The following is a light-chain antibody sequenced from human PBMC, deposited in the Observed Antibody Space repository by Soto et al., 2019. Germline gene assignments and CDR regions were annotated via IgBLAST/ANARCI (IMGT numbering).Light chain of an antibody. J-gene: IGKJ2*01. CDR2: DAS. CDR1: QDITNY. CDR3: QHFDNLPYT. V-gene: IGKV1-33*01. Sequence: DIQLTQSPSSLSASVGDRVTITCQASQDITNYLNWCRQKPGKAPELLIYDASNSETGVPSRFSGSGSGTDFTFTISSLQPEDIATYYCQHFDNLPYTFGQGTKLEIK.